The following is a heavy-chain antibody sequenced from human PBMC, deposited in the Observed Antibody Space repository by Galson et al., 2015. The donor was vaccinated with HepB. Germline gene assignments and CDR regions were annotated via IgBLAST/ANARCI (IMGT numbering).Heavy chain of an antibody. D-gene: IGHD2-2*01. CDR3: ARGGCSSTSCAVNYSDY. CDR1: GYTFTSYY. CDR2: INPSGGST. J-gene: IGHJ4*02. Sequence: SVKVSCKASGYTFTSYYMHWVRQAPGQGLEWMGIINPSGGSTSYAQKFQGRVTMTRDTSTSTVYMELSSLRSEDTAVYYCARGGCSSTSCAVNYSDYWGQGSLVTVSS. V-gene: IGHV1-46*03.